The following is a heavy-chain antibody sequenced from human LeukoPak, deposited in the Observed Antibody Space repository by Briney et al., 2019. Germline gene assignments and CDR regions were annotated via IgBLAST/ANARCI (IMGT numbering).Heavy chain of an antibody. CDR3: AREYCSGGSCSGWDY. V-gene: IGHV3-21*01. D-gene: IGHD2-15*01. J-gene: IGHJ4*02. CDR1: GFTFSSYS. CDR2: ISSSSSYI. Sequence: GGSLRLSCAASGFTFSSYSMNWVRQAPWKGLEWVSSISSSSSYIYYAASVKGRFTISRDNAKNSLYLQMNSLRAEDTAVYCCAREYCSGGSCSGWDYWGQGTLVTVSS.